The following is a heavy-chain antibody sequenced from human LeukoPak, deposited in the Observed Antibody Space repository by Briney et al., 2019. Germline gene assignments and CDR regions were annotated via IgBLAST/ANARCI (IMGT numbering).Heavy chain of an antibody. Sequence: SETLSLTCTVSGGSINNRSYYWGWIRRPPGKGLEWIGSIYYSGSTNYNPSLKGRVTISVDTSKNQFSLKLSSVTAADTAVHYCARDGYKFYYFYGMDVWGQGTTVAVSS. V-gene: IGHV4-39*01. CDR3: ARDGYKFYYFYGMDV. CDR2: IYYSGST. D-gene: IGHD5-24*01. CDR1: GGSINNRSYY. J-gene: IGHJ6*02.